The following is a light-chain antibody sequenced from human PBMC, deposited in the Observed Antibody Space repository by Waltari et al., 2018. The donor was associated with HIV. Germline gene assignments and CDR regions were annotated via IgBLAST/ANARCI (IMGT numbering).Light chain of an antibody. V-gene: IGKV3-15*01. Sequence: EVVMTQSPATLSVSPGERATLSCRASQSVSTDLAWYQQKPGQAPRLLIHGASTMATGIPARFSGSGSGTEFILTISSLQSEDFAVYYCQQYNNWPPSTFGQGTRLEIK. J-gene: IGKJ5*01. CDR3: QQYNNWPPST. CDR2: GAS. CDR1: QSVSTD.